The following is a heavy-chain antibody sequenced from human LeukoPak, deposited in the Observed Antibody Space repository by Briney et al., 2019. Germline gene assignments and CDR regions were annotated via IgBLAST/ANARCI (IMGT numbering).Heavy chain of an antibody. Sequence: PGGSLRLSCAASGFTFSGYGMHWVRQAPGKGLEWVAFIRYDGSQKYYADSVKGRFTISRDNSKNTLYLHMNSLRADDTAVFYCTRSSSWYSFDYWGQGTLVTVS. J-gene: IGHJ4*02. CDR3: TRSSSWYSFDY. CDR1: GFTFSGYG. D-gene: IGHD6-13*01. V-gene: IGHV3-30*02. CDR2: IRYDGSQK.